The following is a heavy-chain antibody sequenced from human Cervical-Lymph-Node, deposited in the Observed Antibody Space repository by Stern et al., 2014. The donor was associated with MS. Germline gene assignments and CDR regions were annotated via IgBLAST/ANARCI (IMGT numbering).Heavy chain of an antibody. CDR2: IYRSGTT. D-gene: IGHD3-16*01. J-gene: IGHJ6*02. CDR1: GGSMSSYY. V-gene: IGHV4-4*07. CDR3: AGATTIIVGVMIDSNSYYFNAMEV. Sequence: QLQLQESGPGLVKPSETLSLTCKVSGGSMSSYYSSRIRQPAGQALEWIGRIYRSGTTNYNPSLSVGVSMSVDTSNTQFSLRLTSVTAADTAVYYCAGATTIIVGVMIDSNSYYFNAMEVWGQGTTVTVSS.